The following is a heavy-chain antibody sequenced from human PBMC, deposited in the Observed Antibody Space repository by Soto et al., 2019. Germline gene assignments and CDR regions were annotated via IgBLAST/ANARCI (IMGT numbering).Heavy chain of an antibody. CDR2: IRVGGGDT. V-gene: IGHV3-23*01. D-gene: IGHD6-19*01. CDR3: AKCSVGTVRSSGWCNWFDP. J-gene: IGHJ5*02. CDR1: GFTFSSSA. Sequence: EVRLLESGGGLAQPGGSLRLSCAASGFTFSSSAMNRVRQAPGKGLEWVSSIRVGGGDTFYADSVRGRFTVSRDISRNTLYLQMNSLRAEDTAIYCCAKCSVGTVRSSGWCNWFDPWGQGTLVTVSS.